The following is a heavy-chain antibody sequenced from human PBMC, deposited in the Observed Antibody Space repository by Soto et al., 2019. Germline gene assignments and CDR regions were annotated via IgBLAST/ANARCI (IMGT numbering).Heavy chain of an antibody. Sequence: GGSLRLSCAASGFTFSSYEMNWVRQAPGKGLEWVSYISSSGSTIYYADSVKGRFTISRDNAKNSLYLQMNSLRAEDTAVYYCATSLFLYSAIRGGMDVWAQGTSVTVS. J-gene: IGHJ6*02. CDR1: GFTFSSYE. CDR3: ATSLFLYSAIRGGMDV. CDR2: ISSSGSTI. V-gene: IGHV3-48*03. D-gene: IGHD6-13*01.